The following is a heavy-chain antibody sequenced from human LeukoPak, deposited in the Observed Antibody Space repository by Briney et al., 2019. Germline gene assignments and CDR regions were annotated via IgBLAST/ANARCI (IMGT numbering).Heavy chain of an antibody. Sequence: ASVKVSCKASGYTFTHYAIHWVRQAPGQRLEWMGWINAGNGNTKYSQEFQDRITITRDTSASTAYMKLSSLRSEDMAVYYCARDDAISARDAFDIWGQGTMVTVSS. CDR1: GYTFTHYA. CDR3: ARDDAISARDAFDI. D-gene: IGHD5-24*01. CDR2: INAGNGNT. V-gene: IGHV1-3*03. J-gene: IGHJ3*02.